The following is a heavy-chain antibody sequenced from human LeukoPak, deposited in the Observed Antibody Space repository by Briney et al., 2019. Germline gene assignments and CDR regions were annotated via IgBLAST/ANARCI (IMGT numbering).Heavy chain of an antibody. D-gene: IGHD6-19*01. CDR1: GYTFTSYG. J-gene: IGHJ4*02. V-gene: IGHV1-18*01. CDR3: ARDRPGVAVADFDY. Sequence: GASVKLSCKASGYTFTSYGISWVRQAPGQGLEWMGWISAYNGNTNYAQKLQGRVTMTTDTSTSTAYMELRSLRSDDTAVYYCARDRPGVAVADFDYWGQGTLVTVSS. CDR2: ISAYNGNT.